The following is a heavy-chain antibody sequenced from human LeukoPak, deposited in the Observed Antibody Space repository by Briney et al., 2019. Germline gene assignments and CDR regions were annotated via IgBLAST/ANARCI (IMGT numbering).Heavy chain of an antibody. D-gene: IGHD3-16*01. V-gene: IGHV4-34*01. Sequence: SETLSLTCAVYGGSFSGYYWSWIRQPPGKGLEWIGEINHSGSTNYNPSLKSRVTISVDTSKNQFSLKLSSVTAADTAVYYCARGRVGYDYVWGSHYSPYFDYWGQGTLVTVSS. J-gene: IGHJ4*02. CDR2: INHSGST. CDR1: GGSFSGYY. CDR3: ARGRVGYDYVWGSHYSPYFDY.